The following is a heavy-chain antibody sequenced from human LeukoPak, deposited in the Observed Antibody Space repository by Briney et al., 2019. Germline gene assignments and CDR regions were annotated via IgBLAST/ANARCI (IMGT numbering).Heavy chain of an antibody. CDR1: GNSLSELS. CDR2: FDPEEAKM. V-gene: IGHV1-24*01. J-gene: IGHJ4*02. CDR3: TTRSGDFWSGFVN. D-gene: IGHD3-3*01. Sequence: ASVKVSCKVSGNSLSELSIQWARQAPGKGLECMGGFDPEEAKMVYAQNFQGRVTMTEDTSTQTAYMELSGLTSDDTAVYYCTTRSGDFWSGFVNWGQGSLVTVSS.